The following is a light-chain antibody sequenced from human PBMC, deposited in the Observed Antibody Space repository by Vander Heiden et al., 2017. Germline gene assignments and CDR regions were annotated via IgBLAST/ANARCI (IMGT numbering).Light chain of an antibody. V-gene: IGLV1-40*01. CDR2: GNR. J-gene: IGLJ2*01. CDR3: QSYDRSLSGAVV. Sequence: QSVLTPPPSVSGAPGQRVTISCTGSSSNIGAGYDVHWYQQLPGTAPKLLIYGNRNRPSGVPDRLSGSKSGTSAALAITGLQAEEEADYYCQSYDRSLSGAVVFGGGTKLTVL. CDR1: SSNIGAGYD.